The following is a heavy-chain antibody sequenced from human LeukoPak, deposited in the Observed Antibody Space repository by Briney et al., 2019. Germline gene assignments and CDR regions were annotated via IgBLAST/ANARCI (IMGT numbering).Heavy chain of an antibody. CDR3: AKDRLIVGALDAFDI. CDR2: ISSSGSTI. D-gene: IGHD1-26*01. J-gene: IGHJ3*02. V-gene: IGHV3-48*03. Sequence: PGGSLRLSCAASGFTFSSYEMNWVRQAPGKGLEWVSYISSSGSTIYYADSVKGRFTISRDNSKNTLYLQMNSLRAEDTAVYYCAKDRLIVGALDAFDIWGQGTMVTVSS. CDR1: GFTFSSYE.